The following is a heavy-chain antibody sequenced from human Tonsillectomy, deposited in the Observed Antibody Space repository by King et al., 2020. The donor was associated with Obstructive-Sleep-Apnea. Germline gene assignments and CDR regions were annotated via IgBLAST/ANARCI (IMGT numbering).Heavy chain of an antibody. CDR1: GFTFSSYP. J-gene: IGHJ6*02. D-gene: IGHD2-15*01. CDR3: ARDQDVVVVAATPGGYFYYGMDV. CDR2: IAHDGSDK. V-gene: IGHV3-30*04. Sequence: VQLVESGGGVVQPGRSLRLSCAASGFTFSSYPMHWVRQAPGKGLEWVAVIAHDGSDKYYAESVKGRFTISRDNSKNTLYLQVNSLRAEDTAVYYCARDQDVVVVAATPGGYFYYGMDVWGQGTTVTVSS.